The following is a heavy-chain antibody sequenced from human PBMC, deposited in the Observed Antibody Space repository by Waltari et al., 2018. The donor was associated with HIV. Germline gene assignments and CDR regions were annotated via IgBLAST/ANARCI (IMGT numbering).Heavy chain of an antibody. V-gene: IGHV3-49*03. J-gene: IGHJ4*02. D-gene: IGHD2-21*02. Sequence: EVHLVESGGGLVQPGRSLRLSCTASGFTFGDYGISWYRQAPGKGLGWLILIRCKAFSGSTEYAASVKGRVTVSRDDSKSIAYLQINSLKTEDTAVYYCTRSLLATANLWSGGYWGQGALVTVSS. CDR2: IRCKAFSGST. CDR1: GFTFGDYG. CDR3: TRSLLATANLWSGGY.